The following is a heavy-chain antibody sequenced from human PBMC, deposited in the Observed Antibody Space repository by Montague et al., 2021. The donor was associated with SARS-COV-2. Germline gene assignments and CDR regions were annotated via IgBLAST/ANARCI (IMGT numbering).Heavy chain of an antibody. J-gene: IGHJ2*01. D-gene: IGHD6-19*01. CDR1: GFSLSTTGVG. CDR2: IYWDDDK. Sequence: VKPTQTLTLTCTFSGFSLSTTGVGVGWIRQPPGKALEWLALIYWDDDKRYSPSLKTRLAITKDTSKNQVVLTMTNMDPVDTGTYYCARIPEYSSGGGPDWYFDLWGRGNLVTVSS. CDR3: ARIPEYSSGGGPDWYFDL. V-gene: IGHV2-5*02.